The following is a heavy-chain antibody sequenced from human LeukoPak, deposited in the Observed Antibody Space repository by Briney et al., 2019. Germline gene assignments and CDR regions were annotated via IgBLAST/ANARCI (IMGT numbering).Heavy chain of an antibody. J-gene: IGHJ5*02. V-gene: IGHV3-23*01. CDR3: ANPWQKGKWFDP. CDR2: ISGSGELR. Sequence: PGGSLRLSCTASGFTFTGHAMTWVRQAPGKGLEWVASISGSGELRYYADSVKGRFTISRDNSKRALYLEMNSLTGEDTAMYYCANPWQKGKWFDPWGQGTQVTVSS. CDR1: GFTFTGHA.